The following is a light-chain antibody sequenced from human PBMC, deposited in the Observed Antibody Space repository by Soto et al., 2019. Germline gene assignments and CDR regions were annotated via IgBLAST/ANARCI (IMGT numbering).Light chain of an antibody. CDR3: QQYCATPWT. V-gene: IGKV3-20*01. Sequence: EIVLTQSPGTLSLSPGERATLFCRASQGVSRSYFAWYQQKPGQAPRLLIYAASSRATGVPDRFSGSGSGTDFTLTISRLEPEDFALYYCQQYCATPWTFGQGTKVEIK. CDR1: QGVSRSY. CDR2: AAS. J-gene: IGKJ1*01.